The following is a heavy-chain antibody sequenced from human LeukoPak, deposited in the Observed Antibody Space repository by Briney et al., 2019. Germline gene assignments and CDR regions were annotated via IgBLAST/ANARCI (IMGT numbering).Heavy chain of an antibody. V-gene: IGHV4-31*03. CDR3: ARIERFWFDP. CDR2: IYYSGST. Sequence: KPSQTLSLTCTVPGGSISSGGYYWSWIRQHPGKGLEWIGYIYYSGSTYYNPSLKSRVTISVDTSKNQFSLKLSSVTAADTAVYYCARIERFWFDPWGQGTLVTVSS. J-gene: IGHJ5*02. CDR1: GGSISSGGYY. D-gene: IGHD6-25*01.